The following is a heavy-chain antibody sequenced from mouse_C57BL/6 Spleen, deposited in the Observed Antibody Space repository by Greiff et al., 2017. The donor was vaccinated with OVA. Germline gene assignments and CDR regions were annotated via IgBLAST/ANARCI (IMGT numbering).Heavy chain of an antibody. CDR2: IYPGDGDT. Sequence: VKVVESGAELVKPGASVKISCKASGYAFSSYWMNWVKQRPGKGLEWIGQIYPGDGDTNYNGKFKGKATLTADKSSSTAYMQLSSLTSEDSAVYFCAREDSSPYYFDYWGQGTTLTVSS. V-gene: IGHV1-80*01. J-gene: IGHJ2*01. CDR1: GYAFSSYW. CDR3: AREDSSPYYFDY. D-gene: IGHD1-1*01.